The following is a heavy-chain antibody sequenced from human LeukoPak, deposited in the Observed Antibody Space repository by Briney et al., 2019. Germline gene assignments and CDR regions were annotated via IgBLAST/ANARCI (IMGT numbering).Heavy chain of an antibody. CDR1: GGTFSSYA. D-gene: IGHD3-22*01. CDR2: IIPIFGTA. CDR3: ARDGNSASYYYDSIRFRPDAFDI. V-gene: IGHV1-69*13. J-gene: IGHJ3*02. Sequence: SVKVSCKASGGTFSSYAISWVRQAPGQGLEWMGGIIPIFGTANYAQKFQGRVTITADESTSTAYMELSSLRSEDTAVYYCARDGNSASYYYDSIRFRPDAFDIWGQGTMVTVSS.